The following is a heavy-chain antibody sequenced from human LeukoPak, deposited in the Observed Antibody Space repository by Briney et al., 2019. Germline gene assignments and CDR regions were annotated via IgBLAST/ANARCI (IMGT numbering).Heavy chain of an antibody. V-gene: IGHV3-23*01. CDR2: ISGSGGST. CDR3: APTPWDY. Sequence: PGGSLRLSCAASGFTFSSDTMGCVRHAPGERREWVSAISGSGGSTYYADSVKGRFTSSGDNAKNTLYLQMNSLRAEDKAVYYCAPTPWDYWGQGTLATVSS. J-gene: IGHJ4*02. CDR1: GFTFSSDT.